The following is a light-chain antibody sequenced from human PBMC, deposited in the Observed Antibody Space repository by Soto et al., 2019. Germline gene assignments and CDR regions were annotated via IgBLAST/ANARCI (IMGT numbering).Light chain of an antibody. CDR1: KTISNY. Sequence: DIPMTQSPSSVSASXGDRVTIGCRARKTISNYLHWYQQKPGKAPKIXXYAASSLQRGGPSRFSGSGSGTDFSRTISGLEPEDFATYYGQQNYNNPRTFGQGTKVDIK. J-gene: IGKJ2*01. V-gene: IGKV1-39*01. CDR3: QQNYNNPRT. CDR2: AAS.